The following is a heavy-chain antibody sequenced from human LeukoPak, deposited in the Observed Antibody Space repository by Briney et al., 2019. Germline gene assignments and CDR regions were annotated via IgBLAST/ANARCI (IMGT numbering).Heavy chain of an antibody. V-gene: IGHV3-48*03. D-gene: IGHD5-12*01. Sequence: GGSLRLSCAASGFTFSSYEMNWVRQAPGKGLEWVSYISGSGRTMSYADSVKGRFTISRDDAKNSLYLQMNSLRVEDTAVYHCARGGLYGYDVFDYWGQGTLVTVSS. CDR3: ARGGLYGYDVFDY. J-gene: IGHJ4*02. CDR2: ISGSGRTM. CDR1: GFTFSSYE.